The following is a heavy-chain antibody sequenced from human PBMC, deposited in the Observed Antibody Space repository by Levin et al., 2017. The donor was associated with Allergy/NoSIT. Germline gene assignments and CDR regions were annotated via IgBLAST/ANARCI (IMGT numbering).Heavy chain of an antibody. Sequence: LSLTCAASGFIFRSYSMSWVRPAPGKGLEWVANIKQDGSDKYYVDSVKGRFAISRDNAKNSLYLHMNSLRAEDTAVYFCARDDFDYGDFEYWGQGTLVTVSS. D-gene: IGHD4-17*01. V-gene: IGHV3-7*01. J-gene: IGHJ4*02. CDR2: IKQDGSDK. CDR1: GFIFRSYS. CDR3: ARDDFDYGDFEY.